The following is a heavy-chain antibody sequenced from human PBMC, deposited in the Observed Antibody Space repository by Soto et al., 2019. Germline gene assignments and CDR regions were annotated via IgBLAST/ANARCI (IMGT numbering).Heavy chain of an antibody. CDR2: IKPDGGEK. J-gene: IGHJ4*02. D-gene: IGHD4-17*01. V-gene: IGHV3-7*01. CDR1: GLNFINYG. CDR3: ARDLASTTIPNY. Sequence: PGGSMRVSNTAAGLNFINYGSTWVRQATGKGLEWVANIKPDGGEKHYVDSVKGRFTISRDNAKNSLYLQMNSLRPEDTAVYYCARDLASTTIPNYWGQGTLVTVSS.